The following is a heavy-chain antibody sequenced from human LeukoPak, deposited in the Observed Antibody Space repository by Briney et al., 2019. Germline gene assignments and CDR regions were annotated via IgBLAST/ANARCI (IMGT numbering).Heavy chain of an antibody. Sequence: SETLSLTCTVSGGSIRIYYWCWMRQPPGKGLEWIGYIYYSGSTNYNPSLKSRVTISVDTSMIAFALKLSSVTAADTAVDYCARGEQQLVPDYWGQGTLVTVSS. CDR2: IYYSGST. J-gene: IGHJ4*02. CDR3: ARGEQQLVPDY. D-gene: IGHD6-13*01. V-gene: IGHV4-59*01. CDR1: GGSIRIYY.